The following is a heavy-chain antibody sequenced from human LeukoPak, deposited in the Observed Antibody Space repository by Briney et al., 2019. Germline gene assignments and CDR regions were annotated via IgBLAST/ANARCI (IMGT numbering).Heavy chain of an antibody. CDR2: IYYSGST. V-gene: IGHV4-59*01. D-gene: IGHD3-22*01. J-gene: IGHJ3*02. Sequence: SETLSLTCTVSGVSIRSNYWSWIRQPPGKGLEWIGYIYYSGSTNYNPSLKSRVTISVDTSKNQFSLKLSSVTAADTAVYYCAREIYDSSGYYSRGDAFDIWGQGTMVTVSS. CDR1: GVSIRSNY. CDR3: AREIYDSSGYYSRGDAFDI.